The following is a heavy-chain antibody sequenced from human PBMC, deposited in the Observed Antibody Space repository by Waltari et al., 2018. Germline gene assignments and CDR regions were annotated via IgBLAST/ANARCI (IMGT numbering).Heavy chain of an antibody. V-gene: IGHV3-21*01. CDR2: ISSSSSYI. D-gene: IGHD3-10*01. CDR1: GFTFSSYS. CDR3: ARDQKYGSGSYGY. J-gene: IGHJ4*02. Sequence: EVQLVESGGGLVKPGGSLRLSCAASGFTFSSYSMNWVRQAPGKGLEWVSSISSSSSYIYYADSVKGRFTISRDNAKNSLYLQMNSLRAEDTAVYYCARDQKYGSGSYGYWGQGTLVTVSS.